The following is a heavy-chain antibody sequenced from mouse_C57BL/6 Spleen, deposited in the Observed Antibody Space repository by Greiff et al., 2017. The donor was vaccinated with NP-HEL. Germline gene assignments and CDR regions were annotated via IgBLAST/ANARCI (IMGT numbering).Heavy chain of an antibody. V-gene: IGHV1-54*01. J-gene: IGHJ4*01. CDR2: INPGSGGT. CDR3: ARWGGRGDAMDY. Sequence: VQLQQSGAELVRPGTSVKVSCKASGYAFTNYLIEWVKQRPGQGLEWIGVINPGSGGTNYNETFKGKATLTADKSSSTAYMQLSGLTSEDSAVYFCARWGGRGDAMDYWGQGTSVTVSS. CDR1: GYAFTNYL.